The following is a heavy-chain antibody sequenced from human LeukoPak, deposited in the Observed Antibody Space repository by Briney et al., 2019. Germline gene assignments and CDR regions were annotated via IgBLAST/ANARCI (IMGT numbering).Heavy chain of an antibody. CDR1: GGSISSYY. D-gene: IGHD3-22*01. Sequence: SETLSLTCTVSGGSISSYYWSWIRQPPGKGLEWIGYIYYSGSTNYNPSLRSRVTILVDTSKNQFSRKLSSVTAADTAVYYCARVSMIRGFDYWGQGTLVTVSS. CDR3: ARVSMIRGFDY. J-gene: IGHJ4*02. CDR2: IYYSGST. V-gene: IGHV4-59*12.